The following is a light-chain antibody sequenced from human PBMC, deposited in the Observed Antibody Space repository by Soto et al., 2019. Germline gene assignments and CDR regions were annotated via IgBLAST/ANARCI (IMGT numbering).Light chain of an antibody. CDR3: SSYTNFTNVL. Sequence: QSALTQPASVSGSPGQSITISWTGSSSDVGGYNYVTWYQQHPGKAPKLVIYEVSYRPSGVSNRFSGSKSGNTASLTIAGLQAEDEADYFCSSYTNFTNVLFGGGTKLTDL. CDR2: EVS. CDR1: SSDVGGYNY. J-gene: IGLJ2*01. V-gene: IGLV2-14*01.